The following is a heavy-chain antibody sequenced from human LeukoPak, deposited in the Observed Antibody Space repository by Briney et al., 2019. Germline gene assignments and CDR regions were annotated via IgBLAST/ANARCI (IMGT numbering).Heavy chain of an antibody. V-gene: IGHV4-4*07. Sequence: PAETLSLTCTVSGGSISSYYWSWIRQPAGKGLEWIGRIYTSGSTNYNPSFKSRVSMSVDTSKNQFSLKLSSVTAADTAMYYCASLTCDILTGYPPPFDYWGQGTLVTVSS. D-gene: IGHD3-9*01. CDR2: IYTSGST. CDR1: GGSISSYY. CDR3: ASLTCDILTGYPPPFDY. J-gene: IGHJ4*02.